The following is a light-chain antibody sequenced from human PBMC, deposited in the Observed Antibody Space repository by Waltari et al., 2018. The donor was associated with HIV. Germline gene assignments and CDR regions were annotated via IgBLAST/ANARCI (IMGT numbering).Light chain of an antibody. V-gene: IGLV3-1*01. CDR3: QAWDSSTVV. J-gene: IGLJ2*01. CDR2: QDS. Sequence: SYELTQPPSVSVSPGQTASITCSGAKLGDKYACWYQQKPGQSPVLVIYQDSKRPSGIPERFSGSNSGNTATLTISGTQAMDEADYYCQAWDSSTVVFGGWTKLTVL. CDR1: KLGDKY.